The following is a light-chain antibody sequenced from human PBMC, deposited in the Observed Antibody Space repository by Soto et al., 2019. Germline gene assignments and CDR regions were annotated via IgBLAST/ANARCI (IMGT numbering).Light chain of an antibody. V-gene: IGKV1-5*03. CDR1: QSISSW. CDR3: HQYNSYWT. J-gene: IGKJ1*01. Sequence: DIQMTQSPSTLSASVGDRVTITCRASQSISSWLAWYQQKPGKAPKLLIYKASSLESGVPSRFRGSGSGTEFTLSISSLKPEEFATYYCHQYNSYWTFGQGNKVDIK. CDR2: KAS.